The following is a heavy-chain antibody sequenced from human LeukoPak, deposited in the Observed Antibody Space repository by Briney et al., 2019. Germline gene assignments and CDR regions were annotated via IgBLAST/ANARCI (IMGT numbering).Heavy chain of an antibody. V-gene: IGHV4-59*11. Sequence: SETLSLTCIVSGASISSHYWSWMRQPPGKGLEWIGCIYHSGGTKYNPSLKSRVAISVDTSKNQFSLKLRSMTAADTAIYYCYVESEYGDYDYWGQGTLVAVSS. J-gene: IGHJ4*02. CDR2: IYHSGGT. CDR3: YVESEYGDYDY. CDR1: GASISSHY. D-gene: IGHD4-17*01.